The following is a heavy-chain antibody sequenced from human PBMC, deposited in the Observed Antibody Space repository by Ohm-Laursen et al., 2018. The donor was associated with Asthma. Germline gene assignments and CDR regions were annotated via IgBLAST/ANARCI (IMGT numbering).Heavy chain of an antibody. D-gene: IGHD4-17*01. CDR2: ISDSSEYI. CDR1: GFTFSDYP. Sequence: SLRLSCTASGFTFSDYPMTWVRRAPGKGLEWVSSISDSSEYIYYADSVRGRFTVSRDNAKNSMDLQMDSLRDEDTAVYYCARGSFDEYGDYPCDSWGQGTLVTVSS. J-gene: IGHJ4*02. CDR3: ARGSFDEYGDYPCDS. V-gene: IGHV3-21*01.